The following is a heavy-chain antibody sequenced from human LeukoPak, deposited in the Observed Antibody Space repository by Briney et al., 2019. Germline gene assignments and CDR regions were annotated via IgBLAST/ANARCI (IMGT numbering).Heavy chain of an antibody. V-gene: IGHV3-23*01. J-gene: IGHJ4*02. CDR2: ISGSGGST. CDR3: ANTPIPGWFGELLLPVDY. CDR1: GFTFSSYA. Sequence: PGGSLRLSCAASGFTFSSYAMSWVRQAPGKGLEWVSAISGSGGSTYYADSVKGRFTISRDNSKNTLYLQMNSLRAEDTAVYYCANTPIPGWFGELLLPVDYWGQGTLVTVSS. D-gene: IGHD3-10*01.